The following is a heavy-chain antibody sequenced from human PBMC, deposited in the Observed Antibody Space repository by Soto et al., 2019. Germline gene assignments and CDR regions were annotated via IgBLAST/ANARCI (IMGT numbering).Heavy chain of an antibody. J-gene: IGHJ6*02. CDR3: ARGQVVVVTAIFYYGMDV. D-gene: IGHD2-21*02. Sequence: SVKVSCKASGGTFSSYAISWVRQAPGQGLEWMGGIIPIFGTANYAQKFQGRVTITADESTSTAYMELSSLRSEDTAVYYCARGQVVVVTAIFYYGMDVWGQGTTVTVS. CDR1: GGTFSSYA. V-gene: IGHV1-69*13. CDR2: IIPIFGTA.